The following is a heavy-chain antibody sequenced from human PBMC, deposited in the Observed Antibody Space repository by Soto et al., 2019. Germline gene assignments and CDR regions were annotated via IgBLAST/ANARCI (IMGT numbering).Heavy chain of an antibody. CDR1: GFTFTSSA. CDR3: AADRDYGDYYFDY. V-gene: IGHV1-58*01. J-gene: IGHJ4*02. CDR2: IVVGSGNT. Sequence: SVKVSCKASGFTFTSSAVQWVRQARGQRLEWIGWIVVGSGNTNYAQKFQERVTITRDMSTSTAYMELSSLRSEDTAVYYCAADRDYGDYYFDYWGQGTLVTVSS. D-gene: IGHD4-17*01.